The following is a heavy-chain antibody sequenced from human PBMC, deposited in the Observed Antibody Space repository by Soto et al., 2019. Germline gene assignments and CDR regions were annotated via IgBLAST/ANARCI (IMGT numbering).Heavy chain of an antibody. CDR3: ARGKPSGYRFGPRHFFYYGLDG. CDR2: VHPSGST. V-gene: IGHV4-34*01. CDR1: RLSLGYHY. J-gene: IGHJ6*02. D-gene: IGHD5-18*01. Sequence: PAVTLSLACAITRLSLGYHYLALIRSSHDEGEDWVGEVHPSGSTDYNPSLKSRLTLSLDTSKNQFSLKVASVTAADTAVYFCARGKPSGYRFGPRHFFYYGLDGWGPGTKVTVSS.